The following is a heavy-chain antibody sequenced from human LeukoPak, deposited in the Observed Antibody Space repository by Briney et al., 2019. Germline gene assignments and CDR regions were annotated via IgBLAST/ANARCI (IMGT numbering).Heavy chain of an antibody. V-gene: IGHV4-4*08. D-gene: IGHD5-18*01. Sequence: PSETLSLTCIVSGDSISSYYWSWIRLPPGKGLEWIGYIHHSGSTNYNPSLKSRVTISVDTSKNQFSLRLSSVTAADTAVYYCARSWIQLWAPFDYWGQGSLVTVSS. J-gene: IGHJ4*02. CDR3: ARSWIQLWAPFDY. CDR1: GDSISSYY. CDR2: IHHSGST.